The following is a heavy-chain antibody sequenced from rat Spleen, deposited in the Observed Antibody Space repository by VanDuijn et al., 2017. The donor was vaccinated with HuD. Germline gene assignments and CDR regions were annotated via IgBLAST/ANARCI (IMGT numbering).Heavy chain of an antibody. D-gene: IGHD1-4*01. CDR2: ISYDGFTT. Sequence: EVQLVESDGGLVQPGRSLKLSCAASGFTFNNYGVAWVRQAPTKGLAWVAAISYDGFTTYFRDSVRGRFTISRDNAKSTLTLQMDSQRSEDTATYYCSPLPGYSGDYWGQGVMVTASA. J-gene: IGHJ2*01. CDR3: SPLPGYSGDY. V-gene: IGHV5-29*01. CDR1: GFTFNNYG.